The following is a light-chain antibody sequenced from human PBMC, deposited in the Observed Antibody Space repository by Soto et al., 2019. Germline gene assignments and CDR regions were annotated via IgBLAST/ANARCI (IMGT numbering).Light chain of an antibody. J-gene: IGLJ3*02. CDR3: QVWDSSSDHGV. CDR1: NIGSKS. Sequence: SYELTQPPSVSVAPGQTARITCGGNNIGSKSVHWYQQKPGQAPVLVVYGDSDRPSGIPERFSGSNSGNTATLTISRVEAGDEADYYCQVWDSSSDHGVFGGGTKVTVL. CDR2: GDS. V-gene: IGLV3-21*02.